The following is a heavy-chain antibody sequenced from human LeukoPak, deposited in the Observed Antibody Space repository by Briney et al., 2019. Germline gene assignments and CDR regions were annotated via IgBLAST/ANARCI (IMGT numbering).Heavy chain of an antibody. CDR3: ARGPSRNWFDP. V-gene: IGHV4-59*01. Sequence: SETLSLTCTVSGGSISGYYWSWIRQPPGKGLEWIGYIYYSGNTNYNPSLKSRVTISVDTSKNQLSLKLSSVTAADTAVYYCARGPSRNWFDPWGQGTLVTVSS. CDR1: GGSISGYY. CDR2: IYYSGNT. J-gene: IGHJ5*02.